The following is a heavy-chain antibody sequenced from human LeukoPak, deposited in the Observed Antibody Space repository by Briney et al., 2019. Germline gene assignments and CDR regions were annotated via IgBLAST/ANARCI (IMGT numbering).Heavy chain of an antibody. D-gene: IGHD6-19*01. CDR3: ARLRYSSGNWFDP. CDR2: TYFRGST. V-gene: IGHV4-39*01. CDR1: GGSISSSSYY. J-gene: IGHJ5*02. Sequence: SETLSLTCTVSGGSISSSSYYWGWIRQPPGKGLEWIGSTYFRGSTYYNPPLKSRVTISVDTSKNQFSLKLSSVTAADTAVYYCARLRYSSGNWFDPWGQGTLVTVSS.